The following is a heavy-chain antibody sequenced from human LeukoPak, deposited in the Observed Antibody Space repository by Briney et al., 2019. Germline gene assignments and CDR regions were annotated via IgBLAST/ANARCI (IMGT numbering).Heavy chain of an antibody. J-gene: IGHJ3*02. CDR3: ARGAPAPSLYRPVGAFDI. CDR1: GFTFSSYA. Sequence: GGSLRLSCAASGFTFSSYAMHWVRQAPGKGLEWVAVISYDGSNKYYADSVKGRFTISRDNSKNTLYLQMNSLRAEDTAVYYCARGAPAPSLYRPVGAFDIWGQGTMVTVSS. CDR2: ISYDGSNK. D-gene: IGHD3-16*02. V-gene: IGHV3-30*04.